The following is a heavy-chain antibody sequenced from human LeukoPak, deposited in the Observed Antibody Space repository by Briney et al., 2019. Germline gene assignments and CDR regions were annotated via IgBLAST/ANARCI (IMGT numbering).Heavy chain of an antibody. J-gene: IGHJ6*02. V-gene: IGHV3-49*03. CDR2: IRSKAYGGTT. CDR3: TRVVDTAMVTGYYGMDV. CDR1: GFTFGDYA. Sequence: GGSLRLSCTASGFTFGDYAMSWFRQAPGKGLEWVGFIRSKAYGGTTEYAASVKGRFTISRDDSKSIAYLQMNSLKTEDTAVYYCTRVVDTAMVTGYYGMDVWGQGTTVTVSS. D-gene: IGHD5-18*01.